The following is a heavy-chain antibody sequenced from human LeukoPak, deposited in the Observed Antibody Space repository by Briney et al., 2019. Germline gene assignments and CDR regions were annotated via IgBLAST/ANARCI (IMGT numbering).Heavy chain of an antibody. CDR2: ISYDGSNK. J-gene: IGHJ4*02. D-gene: IGHD2-8*01. CDR3: ARAQDCTNGVCYTGPDY. Sequence: PGGSLRLSCAASGFTFSSYAMHWVRQAAGKGLEWVAVISYDGSNKYYADSVTVRCTISRDNSKNTLYLQINRLRAEDTAVYYCARAQDCTNGVCYTGPDYWGQGTLVTVSS. V-gene: IGHV3-30*01. CDR1: GFTFSSYA.